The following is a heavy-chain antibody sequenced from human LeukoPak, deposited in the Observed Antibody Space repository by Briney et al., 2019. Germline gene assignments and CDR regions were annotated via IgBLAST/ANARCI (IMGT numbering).Heavy chain of an antibody. CDR2: FYSGDTT. J-gene: IGHJ4*02. Sequence: GGSLRLSCAASGFTVSSTYMSWVRQAPGKGLGWVSVFYSGDTTYYANSVKGRFTISRDNSKNMLYLQMNSLRAEDTAVYYCAGRLLTGYYEFWGQGTLVTVSS. D-gene: IGHD3-9*01. V-gene: IGHV3-66*01. CDR3: AGRLLTGYYEF. CDR1: GFTVSSTY.